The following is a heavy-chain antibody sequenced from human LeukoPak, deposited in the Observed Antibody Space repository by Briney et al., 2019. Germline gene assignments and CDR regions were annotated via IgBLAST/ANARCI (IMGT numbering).Heavy chain of an antibody. CDR3: ATRIAVAGTGAFDI. D-gene: IGHD6-19*01. CDR2: IYHSGST. CDR1: GGSISSGGYY. Sequence: PSQTLSLTCTVSGGSISSGGYYWSWIRQPPGKGLEWIGYIYHSGSTYYNPSLKSRVTISVDRSKNQSSLKLSSVTAADTAVYYCATRIAVAGTGAFDIWGQGTMVTVSS. J-gene: IGHJ3*02. V-gene: IGHV4-30-2*01.